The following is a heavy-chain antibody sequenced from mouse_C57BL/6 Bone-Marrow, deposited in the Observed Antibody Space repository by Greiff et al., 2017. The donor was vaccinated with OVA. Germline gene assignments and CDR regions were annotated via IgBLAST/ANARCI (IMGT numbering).Heavy chain of an antibody. CDR2: IYPGDGDT. J-gene: IGHJ1*03. CDR1: GYAFSSSW. V-gene: IGHV1-82*01. CDR3: ARWGGYYGSSGWYFDV. D-gene: IGHD1-1*01. Sequence: QVHLQQSGPELVKPGASVKISCKASGYAFSSSWMNWVKQRPGKGLEWIGRIYPGDGDTNYNGKFKGKATLTADKSSSTAYMQLSSLTSEDSAVYFCARWGGYYGSSGWYFDVWGTGTTVTVSS.